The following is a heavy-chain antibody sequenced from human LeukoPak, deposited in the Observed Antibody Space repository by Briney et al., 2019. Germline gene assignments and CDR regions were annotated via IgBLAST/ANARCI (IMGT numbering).Heavy chain of an antibody. CDR3: ARGWFGDY. CDR1: GGSFSGYY. Sequence: SETLSLTCAVYGGSFSGYYWSWIRQPPGKGLEWIGEINHSGSTNYNPSLKSRVTISVDTSKNQFSLKLSSVTAADTAVYYCARGWFGDYWGQGTLATVSS. D-gene: IGHD3-10*01. CDR2: INHSGST. J-gene: IGHJ4*02. V-gene: IGHV4-34*01.